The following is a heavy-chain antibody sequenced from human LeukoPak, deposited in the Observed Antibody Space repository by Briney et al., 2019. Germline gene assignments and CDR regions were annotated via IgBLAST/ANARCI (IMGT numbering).Heavy chain of an antibody. D-gene: IGHD3-22*01. CDR1: GGSFSDYY. J-gene: IGHJ5*02. Sequence: SETLSHTCAVYGGSFSDYYWSWIRQPPGKGLEWIGEINHSGSTNYNPSLKSRVTISVDTSKNQFSLNLSSVTAADTAVYYCARGSKYYYDSSGFPNWFDPWGQGTLVTVSS. CDR2: INHSGST. V-gene: IGHV4-34*01. CDR3: ARGSKYYYDSSGFPNWFDP.